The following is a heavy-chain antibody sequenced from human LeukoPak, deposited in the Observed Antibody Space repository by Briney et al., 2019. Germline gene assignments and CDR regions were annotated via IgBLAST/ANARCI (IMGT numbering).Heavy chain of an antibody. D-gene: IGHD6-13*01. CDR2: MNPNSGNT. CDR1: GYTFTSYD. Sequence: VASVKVSCKASGYTFTSYDINWVRQATGQELEWMGWMNPNSGNTGYAQKFQGRVTMTRNTSISTAYMELSSLRSEDTAVYYCARGLGAAAAPDYWGQGTLVTVSS. CDR3: ARGLGAAAAPDY. J-gene: IGHJ4*02. V-gene: IGHV1-8*01.